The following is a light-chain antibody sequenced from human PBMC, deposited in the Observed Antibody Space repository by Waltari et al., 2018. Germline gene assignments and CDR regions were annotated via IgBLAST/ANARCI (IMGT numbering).Light chain of an antibody. CDR2: QDS. Sequence: SYELTQPPSVSVSPGQTAIITCSGHKLGDQYASWYRQKPGQSPVLVIYQDSERPKGIPERFSRSNSGNPSTLTISGTQAMDEADYYCQAWHSNTGVFGTGTKVTVL. CDR1: KLGDQY. J-gene: IGLJ1*01. CDR3: QAWHSNTGV. V-gene: IGLV3-1*01.